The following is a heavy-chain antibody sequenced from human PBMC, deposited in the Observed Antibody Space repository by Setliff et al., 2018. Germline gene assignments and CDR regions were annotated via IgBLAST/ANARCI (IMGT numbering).Heavy chain of an antibody. V-gene: IGHV4-38-2*01. D-gene: IGHD6-19*01. J-gene: IGHJ4*02. Sequence: PSETLSLTCAVSGYSISSGFYWGWIRQPPGKGLEWIGTIYHSGSTYFNPSLESRVTLSVDTSKNQFSLKPSSVTAADTAVYYCARGRAGHSGHWGQGTLVTVSS. CDR1: GYSISSGFY. CDR2: IYHSGST. CDR3: ARGRAGHSGH.